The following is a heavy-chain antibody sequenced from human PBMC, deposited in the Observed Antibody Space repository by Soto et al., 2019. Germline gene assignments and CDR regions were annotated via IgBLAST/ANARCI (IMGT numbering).Heavy chain of an antibody. J-gene: IGHJ5*02. Sequence: SETLSLTCTVSVASISGFYWSWIRKSAGKGLEWIGRIYATGTTDYNPPLKSRVMMSVDTSKKQFSLKLRSVTAADTAVYYCVRDGTKTLRDWFDPSGQGISVTVSS. V-gene: IGHV4-4*07. CDR3: VRDGTKTLRDWFDP. CDR2: IYATGTT. D-gene: IGHD1-1*01. CDR1: VASISGFY.